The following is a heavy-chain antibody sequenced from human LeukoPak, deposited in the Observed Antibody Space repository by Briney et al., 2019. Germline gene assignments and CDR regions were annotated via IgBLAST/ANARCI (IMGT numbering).Heavy chain of an antibody. Sequence: PSETLSLTCTVSGGSISGYYWSWIRQPPGKGLEWIGYIYYSGSTNYNPSLKSRVTISVDTSKNHFSLKLTSVTAADTAAYYCARGRLHPYPYDFFDHWGQGTPVTVSS. CDR3: ARGRLHPYPYDFFDH. CDR2: IYYSGST. V-gene: IGHV4-59*12. J-gene: IGHJ4*02. D-gene: IGHD4-17*01. CDR1: GGSISGYY.